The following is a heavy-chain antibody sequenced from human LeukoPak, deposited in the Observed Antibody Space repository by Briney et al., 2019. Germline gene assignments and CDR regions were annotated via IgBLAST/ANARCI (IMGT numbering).Heavy chain of an antibody. CDR1: GFTFSSYS. CDR3: ARDPSGTYYPRVSGALDI. Sequence: GGSLRLSCAASGFTFSSYSMNWVRQAPGKGLEWVSSISSSSSYIYYADSVKGRFTISRDNAKNSLYLQMDSLRAEDTAVYYCARDPSGTYYPRVSGALDIWGQGTMITVSS. D-gene: IGHD1-26*01. V-gene: IGHV3-21*01. CDR2: ISSSSSYI. J-gene: IGHJ3*02.